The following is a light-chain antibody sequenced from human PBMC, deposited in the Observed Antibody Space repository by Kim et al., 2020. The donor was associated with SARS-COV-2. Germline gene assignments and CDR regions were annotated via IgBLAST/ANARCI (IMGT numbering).Light chain of an antibody. V-gene: IGKV3-11*01. CDR2: DAS. CDR3: QQRSNWPVT. CDR1: QGVSSY. Sequence: LSPGERATLSCRASQGVSSYLAWYQQKPGQAPRLLIYDASNGATGIPARFSGSGSGTDFTLTISSLEPEDFAVYYCQQRSNWPVTFGQGTRLEIK. J-gene: IGKJ5*01.